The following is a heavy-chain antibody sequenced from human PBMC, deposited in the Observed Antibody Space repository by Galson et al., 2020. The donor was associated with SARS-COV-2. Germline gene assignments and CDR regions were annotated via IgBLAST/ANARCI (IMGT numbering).Heavy chain of an antibody. CDR3: ARDEDGYNDF. D-gene: IGHD5-12*01. V-gene: IGHV3-7*01. CDR1: GFRFGSNW. J-gene: IGHJ4*02. CDR2: IKQDGSDR. Sequence: PGGSLRLSCAASGFRFGSNWMSWVRQAPGKGLQWVANIKQDGSDRYYVDSVKGRFTISSDYAQNSVYLQMNDLRADDTAVYYCARDEDGYNDFWGQGTMVAVSS.